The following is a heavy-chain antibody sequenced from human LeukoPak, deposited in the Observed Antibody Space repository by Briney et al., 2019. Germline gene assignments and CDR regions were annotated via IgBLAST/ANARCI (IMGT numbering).Heavy chain of an antibody. CDR3: AGGDSFNWFDP. J-gene: IGHJ5*02. Sequence: SETLSLTCTVSGGSISSGGYYWSWIRQHPGKGLEWIGYIYSSGSTYYNPSLKSRVTISVDTSKNQFSLKLSSVTAADTAVYYCAGGDSFNWFDPWGQGTLVTVSS. CDR1: GGSISSGGYY. D-gene: IGHD2-21*01. CDR2: IYSSGST. V-gene: IGHV4-31*03.